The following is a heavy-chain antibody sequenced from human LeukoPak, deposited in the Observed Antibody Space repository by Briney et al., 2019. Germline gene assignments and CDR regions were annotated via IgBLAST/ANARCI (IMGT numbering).Heavy chain of an antibody. D-gene: IGHD2-2*01. J-gene: IGHJ4*02. CDR3: ARGRGCSSMSCYPDY. V-gene: IGHV3-21*01. CDR2: TSPSSSYI. Sequence: GGSLRLSCAASGFSFSGYSINWVRQAPGKGLEWVSSTSPSSSYIYYADSVKGRFTISRDNAKNSLYLQMNSLRAEDTAVYYCARGRGCSSMSCYPDYWGQGTLVTVSS. CDR1: GFSFSGYS.